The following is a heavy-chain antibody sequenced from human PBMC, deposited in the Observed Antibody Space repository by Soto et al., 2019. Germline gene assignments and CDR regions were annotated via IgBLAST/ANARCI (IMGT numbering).Heavy chain of an antibody. D-gene: IGHD2-15*01. J-gene: IGHJ4*02. CDR3: GKVLIGATRHTDVDS. CDR1: GVSLNSGHYY. V-gene: IGHV4-39*01. CDR2: IYYDEST. Sequence: LSLTCTVPGVSLNSGHYYWVWIRQSPGKGLAWIASIYYDESTYYNPSLKSRVTISTDKPKNQFSLTLKSVTAADTAVYYCGKVLIGATRHTDVDSWGQGALVTVSS.